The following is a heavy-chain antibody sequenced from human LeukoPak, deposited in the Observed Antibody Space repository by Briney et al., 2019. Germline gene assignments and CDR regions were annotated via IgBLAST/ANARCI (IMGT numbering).Heavy chain of an antibody. CDR2: IYSGGST. J-gene: IGHJ4*02. Sequence: GGSLRLSCAASGFTVISNYMSWVRQAPGKGLEWVSVIYSGGSTYYADSVKGRFTISRDNSKNTLYLQMNSLRAEDTAVYYCASAWYSSSPGFLDYWGQGTLVTVSS. D-gene: IGHD6-13*01. CDR1: GFTVISNY. V-gene: IGHV3-53*01. CDR3: ASAWYSSSPGFLDY.